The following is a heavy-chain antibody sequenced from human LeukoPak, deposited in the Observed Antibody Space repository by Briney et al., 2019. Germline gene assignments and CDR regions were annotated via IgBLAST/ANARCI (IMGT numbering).Heavy chain of an antibody. D-gene: IGHD5-12*01. CDR3: AREGYSGYVFDY. J-gene: IGHJ4*02. V-gene: IGHV3-33*01. CDR2: IWYDGSNK. CDR1: GFTFSSYG. Sequence: GSLRLSCAASGFTFSSYGMHWVRQAPGKGLEWVAVIWYDGSNKYYADSVKGRFTISRDNSKNTLYLQMNSLRAEDTAVYYCAREGYSGYVFDYWGQGTLVTVSS.